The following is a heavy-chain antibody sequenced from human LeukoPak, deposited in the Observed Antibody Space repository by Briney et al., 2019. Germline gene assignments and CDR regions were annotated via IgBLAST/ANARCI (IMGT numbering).Heavy chain of an antibody. CDR2: IYSGGST. CDR3: AREIAVAGTDY. V-gene: IGHV3-66*02. J-gene: IGHJ4*02. D-gene: IGHD6-19*01. CDR1: GFTVSSNY. Sequence: GGSLRLSCAASGFTVSSNYMSWVRQAPGKGLEWVSVIYSGGSTYYADSVKGRFTISRDNSKNTLYLQMNSLRAEDTAVYYCAREIAVAGTDYWGQGTLATVSS.